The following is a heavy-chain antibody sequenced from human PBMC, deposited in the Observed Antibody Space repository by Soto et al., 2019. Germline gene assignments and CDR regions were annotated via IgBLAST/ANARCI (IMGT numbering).Heavy chain of an antibody. Sequence: DYYWTWIRQAPGKGLEWVSYISSSGSTIYYADSVKGRFTISRDNAKNSLYLQMNSLRAEDTAVYYCARAFFSAPEYYYDSSGYDYFDYWGQGTLVTVSS. D-gene: IGHD3-22*01. CDR3: ARAFFSAPEYYYDSSGYDYFDY. CDR2: ISSSGSTI. J-gene: IGHJ4*02. V-gene: IGHV3-11*04. CDR1: DYY.